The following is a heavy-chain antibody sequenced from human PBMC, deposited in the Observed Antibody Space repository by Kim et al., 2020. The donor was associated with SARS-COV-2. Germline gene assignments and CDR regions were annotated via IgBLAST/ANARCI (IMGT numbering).Heavy chain of an antibody. Sequence: PPLRSRVTVSGDTSKNQFSLKLSSVTAADTAVYYCARSAVVGATWGAFDIWGLGTMVTVSS. J-gene: IGHJ3*02. V-gene: IGHV4-59*01. CDR3: ARSAVVGATWGAFDI. D-gene: IGHD1-26*01.